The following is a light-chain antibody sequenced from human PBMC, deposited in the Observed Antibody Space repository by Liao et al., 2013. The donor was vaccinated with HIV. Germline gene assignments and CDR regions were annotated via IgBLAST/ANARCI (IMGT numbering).Light chain of an antibody. Sequence: SYELTQPPSVSVSPGQTASITCSGDELGDKYACWYQQKPGQSPVLVIYQDSDRPSGIPERFSGSNSGNTATLTISRVEAGDEADYYCQVWDSSSDHRYVFGTGTKVTVL. V-gene: IGLV3-1*01. CDR1: ELGDKY. CDR3: QVWDSSSDHRYV. CDR2: QDS. J-gene: IGLJ1*01.